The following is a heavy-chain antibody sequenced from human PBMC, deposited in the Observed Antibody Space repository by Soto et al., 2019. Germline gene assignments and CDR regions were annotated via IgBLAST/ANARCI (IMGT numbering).Heavy chain of an antibody. V-gene: IGHV1-2*02. CDR3: GLEPTGTGGFDY. CDR2: IDLDSSHT. Sequence: QVQLVQSGPEVKMPGASGKVSCKASGHTFTGHHMHWVRQAPGQGLEWMAYIDLDSSHTKYAQRFQGRVTTTRDTSITTAYMELSGLRSDDTALYYCGLEPTGTGGFDYWGQGTVLTVSS. J-gene: IGHJ4*02. CDR1: GHTFTGHH. D-gene: IGHD7-27*01.